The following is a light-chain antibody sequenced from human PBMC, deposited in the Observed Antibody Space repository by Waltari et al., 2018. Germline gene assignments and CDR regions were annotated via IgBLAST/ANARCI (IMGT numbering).Light chain of an antibody. V-gene: IGKV1-33*01. Sequence: DIQVTLSPSSLSASVGDRVTITCQASQDINNYLNWYQQKPGKAPKLLIYDASNLETGVPSRFSGTGSGTDFTFTISSLQPEDFATYYCQQYDNVPFTFGPGTKVDIK. J-gene: IGKJ3*01. CDR1: QDINNY. CDR2: DAS. CDR3: QQYDNVPFT.